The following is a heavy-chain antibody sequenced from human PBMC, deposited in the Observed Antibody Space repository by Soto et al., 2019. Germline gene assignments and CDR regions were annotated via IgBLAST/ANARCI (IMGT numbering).Heavy chain of an antibody. V-gene: IGHV3-7*04. J-gene: IGHJ6*02. CDR2: IKEDGSEK. CDR3: ARAAYRNDCLDV. Sequence: DVQLVESGGGLVQPGGSLRLSCAAYRFTFSNYWMTWVRQAPGKGLEWVANIKEDGSEKSHVDSVKGRFTISRDNAKNPLYLQMNSLRAEDTAVYYCARAAYRNDCLDVWGQGTTVTVS. CDR1: RFTFSNYW. D-gene: IGHD2-21*02.